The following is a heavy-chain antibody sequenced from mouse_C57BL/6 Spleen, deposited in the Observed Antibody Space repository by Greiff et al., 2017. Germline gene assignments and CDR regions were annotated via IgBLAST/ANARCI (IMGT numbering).Heavy chain of an antibody. CDR3: ATTVVAPGFAY. CDR2: IDPSDSYT. D-gene: IGHD1-1*01. Sequence: QVQLQQSGAELVKPGASVKLSCKASGYTFTSYWMQWVKQRPGQGLEWIGEIDPSDSYTNYNQKFKGKATLTVDTSSSTAYMQLSSLTSEDSAVYYCATTVVAPGFAYWGQGTLVTVSA. CDR1: GYTFTSYW. J-gene: IGHJ3*01. V-gene: IGHV1-50*01.